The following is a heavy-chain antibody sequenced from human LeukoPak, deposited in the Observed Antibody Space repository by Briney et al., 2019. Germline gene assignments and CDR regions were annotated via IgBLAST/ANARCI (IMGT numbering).Heavy chain of an antibody. CDR3: AKRAYSSSWYPDY. D-gene: IGHD6-13*01. Sequence: GGSLRLSCAASGFSFSYYAMSWVRQASGKGLEWVSGISGSGGRTYYADSVKGRFTISRDNSKNTLYLQMNSLRAEDTAVYYCAKRAYSSSWYPDYWGQGTLVTVSS. CDR1: GFSFSYYA. V-gene: IGHV3-23*01. CDR2: ISGSGGRT. J-gene: IGHJ4*02.